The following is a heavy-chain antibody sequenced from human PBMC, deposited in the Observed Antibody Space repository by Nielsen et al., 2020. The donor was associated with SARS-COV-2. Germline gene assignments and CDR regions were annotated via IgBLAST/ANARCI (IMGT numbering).Heavy chain of an antibody. D-gene: IGHD3-10*01. J-gene: IGHJ6*02. CDR3: ARDRLWFGELLEHESNYYYYYGMDV. Sequence: VRQAPGKGLEWVSYISSSGSTIYYADSVKGRFTISRDNAKNSLYLQMNSLRAEDTAVYYCARDRLWFGELLEHESNYYYYYGMDVWGQGTTVTVSS. V-gene: IGHV3-48*03. CDR2: ISSSGSTI.